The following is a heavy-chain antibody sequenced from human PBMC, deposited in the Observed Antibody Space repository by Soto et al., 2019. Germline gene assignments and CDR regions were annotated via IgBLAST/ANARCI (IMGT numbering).Heavy chain of an antibody. D-gene: IGHD1-26*01. CDR3: ALRKSGSYFDY. CDR1: GFTFSSYA. V-gene: IGHV3-23*01. J-gene: IGHJ4*02. Sequence: GGSLRRSCAASGFTFSSYAMSWVRQAPGKGLEWVSGIGASGAGTYYADCAKGRFTISRDNSKNTRHLQMNSLRAEDTAVYYCALRKSGSYFDYWGQGSLVTVCS. CDR2: IGASGAGT.